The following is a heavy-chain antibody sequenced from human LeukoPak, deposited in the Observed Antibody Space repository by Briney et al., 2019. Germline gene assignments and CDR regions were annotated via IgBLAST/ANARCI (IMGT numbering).Heavy chain of an antibody. CDR3: AKDYWFGDSTKATHGMDV. CDR1: GFTFDDYA. J-gene: IGHJ6*02. V-gene: IGHV3-9*01. Sequence: GGSLRLSCAASGFTFDDYAMHWVRQAPGKGLEWVSGISWNSGSIGYADSVKGRFTISRDNAKNSLYLQMNSLRAEDTALYYCAKDYWFGDSTKATHGMDVWGQGTTVTVSS. CDR2: ISWNSGSI. D-gene: IGHD3-10*01.